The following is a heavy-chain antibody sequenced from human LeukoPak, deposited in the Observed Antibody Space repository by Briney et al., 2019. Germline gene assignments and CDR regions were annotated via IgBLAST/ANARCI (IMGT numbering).Heavy chain of an antibody. V-gene: IGHV3-66*01. J-gene: IGHJ6*02. D-gene: IGHD2-2*01. CDR1: GFTVSSNY. CDR2: IYSGGST. Sequence: GGSLRLSCAASGFTVSSNYMSWVRQAPGKGLEWVSVIYSGGSTYYADSVKGRFTISRDNSKNTLYLQMNSLRAEDTAVYYCARESPIAVVPAATGYGMDVWGQGTTVTVSS. CDR3: ARESPIAVVPAATGYGMDV.